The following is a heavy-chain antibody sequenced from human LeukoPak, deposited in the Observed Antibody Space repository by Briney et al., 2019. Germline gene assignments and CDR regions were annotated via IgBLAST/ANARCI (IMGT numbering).Heavy chain of an antibody. D-gene: IGHD3-16*01. Sequence: ASVKVSCKASGSTFSDYHINWVRQASGQGPEWMGWINPKSGDASYNHAFQGRATMTRDTSISTAYMELNRLRSDDTAMYYCARGEYSNGYPYRLDSWGQGTLVTVSS. J-gene: IGHJ4*02. CDR2: INPKSGDA. V-gene: IGHV1-2*07. CDR1: GSTFSDYH. CDR3: ARGEYSNGYPYRLDS.